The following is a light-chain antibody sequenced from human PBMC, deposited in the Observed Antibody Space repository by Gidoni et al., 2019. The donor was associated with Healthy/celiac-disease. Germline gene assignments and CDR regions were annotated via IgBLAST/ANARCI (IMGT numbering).Light chain of an antibody. CDR1: QSVSSY. Sequence: DIVLTQSPATLSLSPAERATLSCRASQSVSSYLAWYQQKPGQAPRLLIYDASNRATGIPARFSGSGSGTDFTLTISSLEPEDFAVYYCQQRSNWLLTFGGGTKVEIK. CDR3: QQRSNWLLT. CDR2: DAS. V-gene: IGKV3-11*01. J-gene: IGKJ4*01.